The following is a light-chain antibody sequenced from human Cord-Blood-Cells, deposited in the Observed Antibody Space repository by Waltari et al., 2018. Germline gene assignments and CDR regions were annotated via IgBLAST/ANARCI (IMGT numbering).Light chain of an antibody. J-gene: IGKJ1*01. CDR3: QQYNNWPPWT. V-gene: IGKV3-15*01. CDR1: QSVSSN. CDR2: GSS. Sequence: EIVMTQSPATLSVSPGERAPLSCRSSQSVSSNLAWYQQNPGQAPRLPIYGSSTRATGIPARFSGSGSGTEFTLTISSLQSEDFAVYYCQQYNNWPPWTFGQGTKVEIK.